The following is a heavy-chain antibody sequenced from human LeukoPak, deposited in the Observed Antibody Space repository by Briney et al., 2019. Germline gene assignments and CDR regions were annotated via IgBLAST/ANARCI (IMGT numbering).Heavy chain of an antibody. V-gene: IGHV3-33*03. CDR2: IWSDGSHE. CDR1: GFTFSQYG. D-gene: IGHD3-16*01. CDR3: GRGGGSGAYSGNFDY. J-gene: IGHJ4*02. Sequence: PGGSLRLSCGASGFTFSQYGMHWVRQAPGKGLEWVAIIWSDGSHEKYADSVKGRFTISRDNTNSTLYLQMSSLRGEDTAVYYCGRGGGSGAYSGNFDYWGQRTLVTVS.